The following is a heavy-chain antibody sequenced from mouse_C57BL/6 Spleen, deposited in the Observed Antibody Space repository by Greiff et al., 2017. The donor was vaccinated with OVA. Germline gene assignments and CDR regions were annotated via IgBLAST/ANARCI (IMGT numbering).Heavy chain of an antibody. CDR3: VSHPSFAFDV. V-gene: IGHV10-1*01. D-gene: IGHD1-2*01. J-gene: IGHJ1*03. CDR2: IRSKSNNYAT. Sequence: EVKLVESGGGLVQPKGSLKLSCAASGFSFNTYAMNWVRQAPGKGLEWVARIRSKSNNYATYYADSVKDRFTISRDDSESMLYLQMNNLKTEDTAMYYCVSHPSFAFDVWGTGTTVTVSS. CDR1: GFSFNTYA.